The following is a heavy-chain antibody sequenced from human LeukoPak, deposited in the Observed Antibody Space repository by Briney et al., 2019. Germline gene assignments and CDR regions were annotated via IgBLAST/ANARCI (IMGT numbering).Heavy chain of an antibody. J-gene: IGHJ4*02. CDR3: ARDVHYYDSSGYYSGFDY. V-gene: IGHV1-46*01. CDR2: INPSGGST. CDR1: GYTFTSYY. Sequence: ASVKVSCKASGYTFTSYYMHWVRQASGQGLEWMGIINPSGGSTSYAQKFQGRVTMTRDTSTSTVYMELSSLRSEDTAVYYCARDVHYYDSSGYYSGFDYWGQGTLVTVTS. D-gene: IGHD3-22*01.